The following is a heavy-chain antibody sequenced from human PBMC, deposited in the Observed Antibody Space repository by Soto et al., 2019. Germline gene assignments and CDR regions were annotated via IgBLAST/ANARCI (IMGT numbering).Heavy chain of an antibody. CDR1: GFTFSSYA. V-gene: IGHV3-21*01. Sequence: GGSLRLSCSASGFTFSSYAMHWVRQAPGKGLEYVSAISSSSSYIYYADSVKGRFTISRDNAKNSLYLQMNSLRAEDTAVYYCARDQPGYSYGYGLGYWGQGTLVTVSS. D-gene: IGHD5-18*01. J-gene: IGHJ4*02. CDR2: ISSSSSYI. CDR3: ARDQPGYSYGYGLGY.